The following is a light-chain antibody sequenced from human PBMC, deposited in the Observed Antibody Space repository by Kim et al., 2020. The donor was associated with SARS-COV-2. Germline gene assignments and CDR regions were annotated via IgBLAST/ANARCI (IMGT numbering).Light chain of an antibody. CDR2: AAS. V-gene: IGKV1-6*01. J-gene: IGKJ1*01. CDR3: LHDYNYVWT. Sequence: ASVGDRVNSTCRASQGIRNELGWYQQKSGKAPKLLIYAASSLQSGVPSRFSGSGSGTDFTLTINSLQPEDFATYYCLHDYNYVWTFGQGTKVDIK. CDR1: QGIRNE.